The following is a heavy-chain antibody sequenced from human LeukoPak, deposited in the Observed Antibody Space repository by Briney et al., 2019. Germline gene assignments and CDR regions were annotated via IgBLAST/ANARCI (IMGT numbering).Heavy chain of an antibody. Sequence: PVASVTVSCKASGYTFTSYYMHWVRQAPGQGLEWMGIINPSGGSTSYAQKFQGRVTMTRDTSISTAYMELSRLRSDDTAVYYCARLTSGLIEGSWFLDYWGQGTLVTVSS. V-gene: IGHV1-46*01. CDR1: GYTFTSYY. D-gene: IGHD3-10*01. J-gene: IGHJ4*02. CDR2: INPSGGST. CDR3: ARLTSGLIEGSWFLDY.